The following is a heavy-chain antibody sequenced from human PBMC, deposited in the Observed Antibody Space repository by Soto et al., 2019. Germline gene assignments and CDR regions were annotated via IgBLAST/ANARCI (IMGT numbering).Heavy chain of an antibody. CDR2: MNPNSGNT. V-gene: IGHV1-8*01. CDR3: ARARRWVAAAGNYYYYYMDV. CDR1: GYAFTSYD. D-gene: IGHD6-13*01. J-gene: IGHJ6*03. Sequence: ASVNVSCKASGYAFTSYDINWVRQATGQGLEWMGWMNPNSGNTGYAQKFQGRVTMTRNTSISTAYMELSSLRSEDTAVYYCARARRWVAAAGNYYYYYMDVWGKGTTVTVSS.